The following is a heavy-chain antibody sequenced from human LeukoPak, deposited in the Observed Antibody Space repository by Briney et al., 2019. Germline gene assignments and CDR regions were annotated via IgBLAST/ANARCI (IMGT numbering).Heavy chain of an antibody. CDR3: AKRPSDYGDYVTYFDY. Sequence: QAGGSLILSCAASGFSFISYGMHWVRQAPGKGLEWVGVISDDGRNKKYADSVKGRFTISRDNSKDTLYLQMNSLRDEDTAVYYCAKRPSDYGDYVTYFDYWGQGTLVTVSS. V-gene: IGHV3-30*18. J-gene: IGHJ4*02. CDR2: ISDDGRNK. CDR1: GFSFISYG. D-gene: IGHD4-17*01.